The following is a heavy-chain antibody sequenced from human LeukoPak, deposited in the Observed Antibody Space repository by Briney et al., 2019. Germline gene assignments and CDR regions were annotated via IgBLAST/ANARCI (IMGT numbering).Heavy chain of an antibody. CDR1: GFTFSSYW. CDR3: ARAPSEIGGYYPEYFRH. D-gene: IGHD3-22*01. Sequence: GGSLSDSCVASGFTFSSYWMHWVRQAPGKGLAWVSRIKSDGCTNYADSVQGRFTISRDNAKNTLSLQMNSLRAEDTGVYYCARAPSEIGGYYPEYFRHWGQGTLVTVSS. CDR2: IKSDGCT. J-gene: IGHJ1*01. V-gene: IGHV3-74*01.